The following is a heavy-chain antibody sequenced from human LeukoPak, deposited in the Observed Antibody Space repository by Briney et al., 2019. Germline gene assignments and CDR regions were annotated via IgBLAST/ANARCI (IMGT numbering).Heavy chain of an antibody. CDR2: ISSSSSTI. CDR3: AREGPLYYYMDV. Sequence: RGSLRLSCAASGFTFSYYSMNWVRQAPGKGLEWVSYISSSSSTIYYADSVKGRFTISRDNAKNSLYPQMNSLRAEDTAVYYCAREGPLYYYMDVWGKGTTVTVSS. CDR1: GFTFSYYS. J-gene: IGHJ6*03. V-gene: IGHV3-48*01.